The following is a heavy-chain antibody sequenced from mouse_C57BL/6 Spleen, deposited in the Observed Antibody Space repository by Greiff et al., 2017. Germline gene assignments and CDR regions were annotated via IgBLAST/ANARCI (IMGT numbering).Heavy chain of an antibody. V-gene: IGHV5-17*01. D-gene: IGHD4-1*01. CDR1: GFTFSDYG. CDR3: ATSLGRGYYFDY. CDR2: ISSGSSTI. Sequence: EVKVVESGGGLVKPGGSLKLSCAASGFTFSDYGMHWVRQAPEKGLEWVAYISSGSSTIYYADTVKGRFTISRDNAKNTLFLQMTSLRSEDTAMYYCATSLGRGYYFDYWGQGTTLTVSS. J-gene: IGHJ2*01.